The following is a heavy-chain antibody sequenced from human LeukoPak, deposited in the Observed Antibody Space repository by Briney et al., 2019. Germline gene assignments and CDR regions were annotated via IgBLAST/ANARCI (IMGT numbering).Heavy chain of an antibody. V-gene: IGHV1-18*01. CDR2: ISTYNGNT. Sequence: ASVKVSCKASGYTFTSYGISWVRQAPGQGLEWMGWISTYNGNTNYAQKVQGRVTMTTDTSTSTAYTELRSLRSDDTAVYYCARDYSSGWPNFDYWGQGTLVTVSS. D-gene: IGHD6-19*01. CDR1: GYTFTSYG. CDR3: ARDYSSGWPNFDY. J-gene: IGHJ4*02.